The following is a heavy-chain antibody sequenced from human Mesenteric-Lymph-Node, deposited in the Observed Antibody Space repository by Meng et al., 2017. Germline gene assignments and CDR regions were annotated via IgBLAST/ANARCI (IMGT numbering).Heavy chain of an antibody. D-gene: IGHD6-19*01. CDR1: GYTFTSYD. J-gene: IGHJ4*02. CDR3: ARGIAVAGTSMGDY. V-gene: IGHV1-69*13. CDR2: IIPIVGTA. Sequence: SVKVSCKASGYTFTSYDMHWVRQAPGQGLEWMGGIIPIVGTANYAQKFQGRVTITADESASTAYMELSSLRSEDTAVYYCARGIAVAGTSMGDYWGQGTLVTVSS.